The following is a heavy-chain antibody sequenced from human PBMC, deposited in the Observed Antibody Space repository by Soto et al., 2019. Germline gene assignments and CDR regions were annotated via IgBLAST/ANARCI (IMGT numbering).Heavy chain of an antibody. D-gene: IGHD3-10*01. Sequence: ASVKVSCKASGSAFTSYYMHWVRQAPGQGLEWMGIINPSGGSTSYAQKFQGRVTMTRDTSTSTVYMELSSLRSEDTAVYYCARDLSSPIGSPWFDPWGQGTLVTVSS. CDR1: GSAFTSYY. CDR3: ARDLSSPIGSPWFDP. CDR2: INPSGGST. J-gene: IGHJ5*02. V-gene: IGHV1-46*01.